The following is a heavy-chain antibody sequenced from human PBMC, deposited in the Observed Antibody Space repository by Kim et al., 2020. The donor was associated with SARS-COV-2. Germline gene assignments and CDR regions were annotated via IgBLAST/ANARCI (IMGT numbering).Heavy chain of an antibody. V-gene: IGHV3-30*04. CDR1: GFTFSSYA. D-gene: IGHD6-13*01. CDR3: ARDGAAAGNRDYYYGMDV. J-gene: IGHJ6*02. CDR2: ISYDGSNK. Sequence: GGSLRLSCAASGFTFSSYAMHWVRQAPGKGLEWVAVISYDGSNKYYADSVKGRFTISRDNSKNTLYLQMNSLRAEDTAVYYCARDGAAAGNRDYYYGMDVWGQGTTVTVSS.